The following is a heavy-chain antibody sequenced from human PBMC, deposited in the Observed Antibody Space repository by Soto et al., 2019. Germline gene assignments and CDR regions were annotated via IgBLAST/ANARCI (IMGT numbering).Heavy chain of an antibody. CDR3: ARDGGYGDDGGVYYYYYGMDV. J-gene: IGHJ6*02. V-gene: IGHV3-48*02. CDR2: ISSSSSTI. CDR1: GFTFSSYS. Sequence: GGSLRLSCVASGFTFSSYSMNWVRQAPGKGLEWVSYISSSSSTIYYADSVKGRFTISRDNAKNSLYLQMNSLRDEDTAVYYCARDGGYGDDGGVYYYYYGMDVWGQGTTVTVSS. D-gene: IGHD4-17*01.